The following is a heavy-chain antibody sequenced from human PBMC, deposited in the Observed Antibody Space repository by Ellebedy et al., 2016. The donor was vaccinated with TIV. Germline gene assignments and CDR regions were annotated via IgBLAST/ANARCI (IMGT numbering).Heavy chain of an antibody. CDR3: ARVSLGLRDAFDI. D-gene: IGHD3-16*01. Sequence: SETLSLXXTVSGGSISSGDYYWSWIRQPPGKGLEWIGYIYYSGSTYYNPSLKSRVTISVDTSKNQFSLKLSSVTAADTAVYYCARVSLGLRDAFDIWGQGTMVTVSS. CDR1: GGSISSGDYY. J-gene: IGHJ3*02. V-gene: IGHV4-30-4*01. CDR2: IYYSGST.